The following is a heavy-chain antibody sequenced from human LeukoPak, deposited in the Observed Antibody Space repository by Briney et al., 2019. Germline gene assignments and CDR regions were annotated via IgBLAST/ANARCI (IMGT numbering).Heavy chain of an antibody. V-gene: IGHV3-30*01. CDR2: ISYDGSNK. CDR3: ARDRGSYNANWYFDL. J-gene: IGHJ2*01. CDR1: GFTFGSYA. D-gene: IGHD1-26*01. Sequence: GGSLRLSCAASGFTFGSYAMHWVRQAPGKGLEWVAVISYDGSNKYYADSVKGRFTISRDNSKNTLYLQMNSLRAEDTAVYYCARDRGSYNANWYFDLWGRGTLVTVSS.